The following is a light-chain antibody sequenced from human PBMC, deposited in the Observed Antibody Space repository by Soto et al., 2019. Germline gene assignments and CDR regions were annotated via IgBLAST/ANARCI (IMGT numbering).Light chain of an antibody. Sequence: QSALTQPAPVPGSPGQPFTIPATETSSAVGGYKYVSWYQHHPATSPKLMIYEVTNRPSGVSTRFSGSKSGNTASLIISGLQAEDEGDYYCSSYTAKSTWVFGGGTKLTVL. CDR1: SSAVGGYKY. CDR3: SSYTAKSTWV. CDR2: EVT. J-gene: IGLJ3*02. V-gene: IGLV2-14*01.